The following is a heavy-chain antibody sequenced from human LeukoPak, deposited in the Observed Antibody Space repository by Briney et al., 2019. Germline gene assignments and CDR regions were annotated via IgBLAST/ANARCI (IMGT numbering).Heavy chain of an antibody. D-gene: IGHD2-15*01. V-gene: IGHV2-70*11. J-gene: IGHJ5*02. CDR3: ARARPSGGSCNWFDP. CDR1: GFSLSTSGMC. CDR2: IDWDDDK. Sequence: SGPTLVNPTQTLTLTCTFSGFSLSTSGMCVSWIRQPPGKALEWLARIDWDDDKYYSTSLKTRLTISKDTSKNQVVLTMTNMDPVDTATYYCARARPSGGSCNWFDPWGQGTLVTVSS.